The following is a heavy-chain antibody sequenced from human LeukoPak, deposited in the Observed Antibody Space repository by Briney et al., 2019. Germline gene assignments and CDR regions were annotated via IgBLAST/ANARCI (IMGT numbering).Heavy chain of an antibody. CDR1: GFTFSSYA. J-gene: IGHJ4*02. V-gene: IGHV3-23*01. CDR3: VKDQGFYYDSSVYY. D-gene: IGHD3-22*01. CDR2: ISGSGGST. Sequence: PGGSLRRYCAASGFTFSSYAMSWVRQAPGKGLEWVSAISGSGGSTYYGDSVKGRFTISRDNSKNTLYLQMNSLRAEDTAVYYCVKDQGFYYDSSVYYWGQGTLVTVSS.